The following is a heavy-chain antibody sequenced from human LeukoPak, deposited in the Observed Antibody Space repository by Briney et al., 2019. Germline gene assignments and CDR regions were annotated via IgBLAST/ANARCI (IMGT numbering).Heavy chain of an antibody. Sequence: SETLSLTCTVSGGSISSYYRSWIRQPAGKGLEWIGRIYTSGSTNYNPSLKSRVTMSVDTSKNQFSLKLSSVTAADTAVYYCARDRYYGSGSYYNHYYGMDVWGQGTTVTVSS. CDR1: GGSISSYY. D-gene: IGHD3-10*01. CDR3: ARDRYYGSGSYYNHYYGMDV. V-gene: IGHV4-4*07. J-gene: IGHJ6*02. CDR2: IYTSGST.